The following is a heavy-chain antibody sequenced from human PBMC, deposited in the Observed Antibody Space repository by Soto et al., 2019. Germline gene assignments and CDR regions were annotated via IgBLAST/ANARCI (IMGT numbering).Heavy chain of an antibody. Sequence: EVQLVESGGDSVQPGGSLRLSCAASGFTFSTYWMHWVRQAPGEGLVWVSRIKGDGSSTSSADSMEGRFTISRDNAKNTVSLHMNSLRADDTDVYYCESGAFHNYYLAFWGQGTLVTVSS. CDR3: ESGAFHNYYLAF. D-gene: IGHD3-3*02. V-gene: IGHV3-74*01. J-gene: IGHJ4*02. CDR2: IKGDGSST. CDR1: GFTFSTYW.